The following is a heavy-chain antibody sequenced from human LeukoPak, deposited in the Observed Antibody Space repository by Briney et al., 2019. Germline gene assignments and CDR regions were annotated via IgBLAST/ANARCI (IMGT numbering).Heavy chain of an antibody. J-gene: IGHJ2*01. CDR2: IIPIFGIA. CDR3: ARDRTRRDGYNYEDHWYFDL. CDR1: GGTFISYA. V-gene: IGHV1-69*17. Sequence: SSVKVSCKASGGTFISYAISWVRQAPGQGLEWMGRIIPIFGIANYAQKFQGRVTITADKSTSTAYMELSSLRSEDTAVYYCARDRTRRDGYNYEDHWYFDLWGRGTLVTVSS. D-gene: IGHD5-24*01.